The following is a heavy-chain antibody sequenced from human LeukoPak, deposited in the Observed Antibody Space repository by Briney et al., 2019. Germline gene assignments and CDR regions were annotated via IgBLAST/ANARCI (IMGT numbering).Heavy chain of an antibody. V-gene: IGHV3-53*01. Sequence: PGRSLRLSCTASGFTVRSNYMFWVRQAPGKGLECVPVIYSDGSAYYADSVKGRFTISRDSSMNTLFLQMNSLRAEDTAMYYCAGALYYTYYETRYFAYWGQGTPVTVSS. CDR2: IYSDGSA. J-gene: IGHJ4*02. CDR3: AGALYYTYYETRYFAY. CDR1: GFTVRSNY. D-gene: IGHD3-22*01.